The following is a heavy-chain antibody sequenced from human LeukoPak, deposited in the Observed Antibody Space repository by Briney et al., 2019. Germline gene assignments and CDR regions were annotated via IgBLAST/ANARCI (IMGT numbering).Heavy chain of an antibody. CDR3: ARGALNRYSYRP. V-gene: IGHV4-34*01. CDR1: GGSFSGYY. J-gene: IGHJ4*02. CDR2: INHSGST. D-gene: IGHD5-18*01. Sequence: SETLSLTCAVYGGSFSGYYWSWIRQPPGKGLEWIGEINHSGSTNYNPSLKSRVTISVDTSKNQFSLKLSSVTAADTAVYYCARGALNRYSYRPWGQGTLVTVSS.